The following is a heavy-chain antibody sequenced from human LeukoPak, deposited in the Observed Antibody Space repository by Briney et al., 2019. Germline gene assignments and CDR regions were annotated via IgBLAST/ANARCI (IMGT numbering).Heavy chain of an antibody. CDR1: GFTFSSYA. V-gene: IGHV3-23*01. CDR2: ISGSGSST. CDR3: AKDIDGIVVAQIDY. J-gene: IGHJ4*02. Sequence: PGGSLRLSCAASGFTFSSYAMSWVRQAPGEGLQWVSGISGSGSSTYYADSVRGRFTISRDNAKNSLYLQMNSLRTDDTALYYCAKDIDGIVVAQIDYWGQGTLVTVSS. D-gene: IGHD6-13*01.